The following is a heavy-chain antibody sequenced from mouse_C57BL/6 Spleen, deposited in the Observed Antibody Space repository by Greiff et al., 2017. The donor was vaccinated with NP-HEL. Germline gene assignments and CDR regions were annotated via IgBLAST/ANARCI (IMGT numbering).Heavy chain of an antibody. CDR3: ARDYGSSYDWYFDV. V-gene: IGHV1-22*01. CDR1: GYTFTDYY. D-gene: IGHD1-1*01. Sequence: VQLQQSGAELVRPGASVKLSCKASGYTFTDYYINWVKQRPGKRLEWIGYINPNNGGTSYNQKFKGKATLTVNKSSSTAYMELRSLTSEDSAVYYCARDYGSSYDWYFDVWGTGTTVTVSS. J-gene: IGHJ1*03. CDR2: INPNNGGT.